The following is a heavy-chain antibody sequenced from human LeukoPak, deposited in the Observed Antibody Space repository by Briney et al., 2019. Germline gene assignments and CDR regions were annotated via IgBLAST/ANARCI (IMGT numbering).Heavy chain of an antibody. CDR2: ISGSGSII. CDR3: ARVGRLGVAFDI. CDR1: GLTFSTYE. V-gene: IGHV3-48*03. J-gene: IGHJ3*02. D-gene: IGHD3-10*01. Sequence: GGSLRLSCAASGLTFSTYEMNWVRQAPGKGLEWVSYISGSGSIIYYADSVKGRFTISRDNAKNSLYLQMNSLRAEDTAVYYCARVGRLGVAFDIWGQGTMVTVSS.